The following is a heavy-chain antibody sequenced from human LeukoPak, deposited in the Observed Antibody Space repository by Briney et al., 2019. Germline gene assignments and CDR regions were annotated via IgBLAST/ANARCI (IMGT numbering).Heavy chain of an antibody. J-gene: IGHJ6*02. CDR1: GFTITDHW. V-gene: IGHV3-7*01. CDR2: IKKEDGSEK. Sequence: GGSLRLSCLVSGFTITDHWMSWVRQAPGKGLEWVSYIKKEDGSEKYYMDSVKGRFTISRDNAKNSVYLQMNSLRAEDSAVYYCARGHFDLDVWGQGTTVTVSS. CDR3: ARGHFDLDV.